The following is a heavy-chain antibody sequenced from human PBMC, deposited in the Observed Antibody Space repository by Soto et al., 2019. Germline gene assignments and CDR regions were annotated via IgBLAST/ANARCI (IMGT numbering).Heavy chain of an antibody. CDR2: IKQDGSEK. Sequence: PRGSLRLSCAASGFTFSSYCMSWVRQAPGKGLEWVANIKQDGSEKYYVDSVKGRFTISRDNAKNSLYLQMNSLRAEDTAVYYCARDLASTTIPNYWGQGTLVTVSS. J-gene: IGHJ4*02. CDR3: ARDLASTTIPNY. V-gene: IGHV3-7*04. CDR1: GFTFSSYC. D-gene: IGHD4-17*01.